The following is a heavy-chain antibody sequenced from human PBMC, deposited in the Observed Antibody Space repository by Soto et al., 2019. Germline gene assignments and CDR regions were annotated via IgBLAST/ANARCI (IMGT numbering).Heavy chain of an antibody. D-gene: IGHD6-13*01. Sequence: QVQLVESGGGVVQPGRSLRLSCAASGFTFSSYGMHWVRQAPGKGLEWVAVIWYDGSNNSYADSVQGRVTISRDNSKNPLYLQSHSMRAEDTAVYYWARQMKYSSSSLDYWGRGTLVTVSS. CDR1: GFTFSSYG. CDR2: IWYDGSNN. V-gene: IGHV3-33*01. CDR3: ARQMKYSSSSLDY. J-gene: IGHJ4*02.